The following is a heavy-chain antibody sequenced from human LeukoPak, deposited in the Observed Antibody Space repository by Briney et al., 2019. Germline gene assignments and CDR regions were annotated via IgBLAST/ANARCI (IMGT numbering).Heavy chain of an antibody. Sequence: VHVSFLASGYIFTGYYMHWVRQAPGQGVEGMGWINPNSGGTNYAQKFQGRVTMTRDTSISTAYMELSRLRSDDTAVYYCARGPLSIAARPVDYWGQGTLVTVSS. CDR2: INPNSGGT. J-gene: IGHJ4*02. CDR1: GYIFTGYY. CDR3: ARGPLSIAARPVDY. D-gene: IGHD6-6*01. V-gene: IGHV1-2*02.